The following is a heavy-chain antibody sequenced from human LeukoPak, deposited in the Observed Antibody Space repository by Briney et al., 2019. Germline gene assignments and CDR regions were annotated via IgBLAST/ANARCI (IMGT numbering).Heavy chain of an antibody. CDR1: GFTFGTYG. V-gene: IGHV3-33*01. J-gene: IGHJ4*02. CDR3: ARGGYSGTYYFDY. Sequence: GSLRLSCAASGFTFGTYGRHWVRQAPGKGLEWVAVVWYDGSNIHYVDSVKGRFTISRDNSKSTLYLQMNSLTAEDTAVYYCARGGYSGTYYFDYWGQGTLVTVSS. CDR2: VWYDGSNI. D-gene: IGHD1-26*01.